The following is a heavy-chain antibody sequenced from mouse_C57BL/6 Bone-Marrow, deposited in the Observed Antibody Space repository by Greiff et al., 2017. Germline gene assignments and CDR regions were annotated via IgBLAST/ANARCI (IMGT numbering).Heavy chain of an antibody. J-gene: IGHJ2*01. Sequence: QVQLQQPGAELVMPGASVKLSCKASGYTFTSYWMHWVKQRHGQGLEWIGAIDPSDSYTNYNQKFKGKSTLTVDKSSSTAYMQLSSLTSENSAVYYCARRGIWVVDYWGQGTTLTVSS. CDR2: IDPSDSYT. CDR3: ARRGIWVVDY. D-gene: IGHD1-1*01. CDR1: GYTFTSYW. V-gene: IGHV1-69*01.